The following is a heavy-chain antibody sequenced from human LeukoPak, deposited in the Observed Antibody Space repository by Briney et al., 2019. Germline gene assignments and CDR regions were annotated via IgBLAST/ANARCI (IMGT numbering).Heavy chain of an antibody. V-gene: IGHV3-23*01. CDR1: ALTFSRHV. Sequence: GGSLRLSCASSALTFSRHVINWVRQAPGKGLEWVSAISGYGDSTFYADSVKGRFSISRDNSKNTVYLHIDSLRVEDTAVYYCAQDAEEKGYGRPVEYFQHWGQGTLVTVSS. CDR2: ISGYGDST. D-gene: IGHD3-10*01. J-gene: IGHJ1*01. CDR3: AQDAEEKGYGRPVEYFQH.